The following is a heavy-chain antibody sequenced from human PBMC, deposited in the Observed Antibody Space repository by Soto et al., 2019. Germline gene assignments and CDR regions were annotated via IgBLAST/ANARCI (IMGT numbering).Heavy chain of an antibody. CDR2: IDYSGTT. CDR3: ARGSGVDESHYFDS. J-gene: IGHJ4*02. Sequence: QVQLQESGPGLVKPSQTLSLTCTVSGASIRNSVNYWSWIRQPPGKGLQWMGYIDYSGTTSYNPSLKSRITISLDTSKNQFSLRVTSVTAADTAMFYCARGSGVDESHYFDSWGQGTLVTVSS. CDR1: GASIRNSVNY. V-gene: IGHV4-30-4*01. D-gene: IGHD2-8*01.